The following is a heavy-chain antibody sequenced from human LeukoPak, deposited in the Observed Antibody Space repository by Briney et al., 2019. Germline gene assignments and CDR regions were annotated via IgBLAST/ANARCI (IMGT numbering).Heavy chain of an antibody. D-gene: IGHD5-24*01. J-gene: IGHJ6*03. Sequence: PSETLSLTCTVSGGSISSYYWSWIRQPPGKGLEWIGYIYYSGSTNYNPSLKSRVTISVDTSKNQFSLKLSSVTAADTAVYYCARGRRATGVYYYYYMDVWGKGTTVTVSS. CDR3: ARGRRATGVYYYYYMDV. V-gene: IGHV4-59*12. CDR2: IYYSGST. CDR1: GGSISSYY.